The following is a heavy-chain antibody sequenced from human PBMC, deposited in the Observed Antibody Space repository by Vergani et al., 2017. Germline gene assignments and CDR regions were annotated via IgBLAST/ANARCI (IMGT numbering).Heavy chain of an antibody. CDR3: ATQLRSIVGARHDY. J-gene: IGHJ4*02. CDR2: IIPMFATA. Sequence: QVQLVQSGAEVKKPGSSVKVSCKASGGTFSSFGISWVRQAPGQGLEWMGRIIPMFATADYAQKFQGRVTITADESTTTAYMELSSLRSEDTAVYYCATQLRSIVGARHDYWGQGTLVTVSS. D-gene: IGHD1-26*01. V-gene: IGHV1-69*18. CDR1: GGTFSSFG.